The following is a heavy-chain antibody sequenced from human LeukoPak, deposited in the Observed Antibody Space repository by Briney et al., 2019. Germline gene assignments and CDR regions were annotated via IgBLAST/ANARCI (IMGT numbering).Heavy chain of an antibody. Sequence: GGSLRLSCAAPGFTFSSYWMHWVRQAPGKGLVWVSRINSDGSSTSYADSVKGLFTISRDNAKNTLYLQMNSLRAEDTAVYYCAREVNYDILTGSNWGQGTLVTVSS. D-gene: IGHD3-9*01. V-gene: IGHV3-74*01. CDR1: GFTFSSYW. CDR3: AREVNYDILTGSN. J-gene: IGHJ4*02. CDR2: INSDGSST.